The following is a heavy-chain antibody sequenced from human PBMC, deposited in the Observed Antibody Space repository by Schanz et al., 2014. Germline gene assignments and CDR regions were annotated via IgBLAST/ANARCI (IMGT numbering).Heavy chain of an antibody. Sequence: QVQLVESGGGVVQPGGSLRLSCAASGFTFSSYSMHWVRQAPGKGLDWVAFIRFDGSSEYYADSVRGRFTISRDDSKNTLYVQLNSLRAEDTAVYYCAKDPYGSGNHYTYWGRGALVSVSS. CDR3: AKDPYGSGNHYTY. CDR1: GFTFSSYS. V-gene: IGHV3-30*02. D-gene: IGHD3-10*01. CDR2: IRFDGSSE. J-gene: IGHJ4*02.